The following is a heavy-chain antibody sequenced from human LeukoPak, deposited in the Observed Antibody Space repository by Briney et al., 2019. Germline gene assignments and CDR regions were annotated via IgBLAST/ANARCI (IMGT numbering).Heavy chain of an antibody. CDR2: ISSSGSTI. Sequence: GGSLRLSCAASGFTFSSYEMNWVRQAPGKGLEWVSYISSSGSTIYYADSVKGRFTISRDNAKNSLYLQMNSLRAEDTAVYYCARSRHKLRFLEWLSGILDYWGQGTLVTVSS. CDR1: GFTFSSYE. V-gene: IGHV3-48*03. D-gene: IGHD3-3*01. J-gene: IGHJ4*02. CDR3: ARSRHKLRFLEWLSGILDY.